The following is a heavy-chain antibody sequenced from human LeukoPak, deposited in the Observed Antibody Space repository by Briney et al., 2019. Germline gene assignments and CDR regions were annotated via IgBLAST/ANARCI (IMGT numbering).Heavy chain of an antibody. D-gene: IGHD3-10*01. J-gene: IGHJ6*03. CDR2: IKQDGSEK. Sequence: GGSLRLSCAASGFTFSSYWMSWVRQAPGKGLEWEANIKQDGSEKYYVDSVKGRFTISRDNAKNSLYLQMNSLRAEDTAVYYCASRRMGYYGSGSYYYYYYYMDVWGKGTTVTVSS. CDR3: ASRRMGYYGSGSYYYYYYYMDV. V-gene: IGHV3-7*01. CDR1: GFTFSSYW.